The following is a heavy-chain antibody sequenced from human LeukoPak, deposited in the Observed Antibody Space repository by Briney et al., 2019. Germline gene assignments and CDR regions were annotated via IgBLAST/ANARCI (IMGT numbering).Heavy chain of an antibody. CDR2: IYYSGGT. CDR1: GASISTYY. V-gene: IGHV4-59*01. D-gene: IGHD5-18*01. J-gene: IGHJ4*02. CDR3: AREIRGYTYGWDY. Sequence: SETLSLTCTVSGASISTYYWSWIRQSPGKGLEWIAYIYYSGGTNYNLSLKSRVTISVDTSKNQFSLKLSSVTAADTAVYYCAREIRGYTYGWDYWGQGTLVTVSA.